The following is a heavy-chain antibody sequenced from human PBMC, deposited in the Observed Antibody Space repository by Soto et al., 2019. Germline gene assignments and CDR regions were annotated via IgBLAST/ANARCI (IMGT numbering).Heavy chain of an antibody. CDR1: GFTFSTYS. CDR3: ARGRPPAY. Sequence: GSLRLSCASSGFTFSTYSMSWFRQAPGKGLEWVSYISSSDTIYYADSLEGRFTISRDNAKSSLYLQMNSLRDEDTAVYYCARGRPPAYWGQGTLVTVSS. J-gene: IGHJ4*02. CDR2: ISSSDTI. V-gene: IGHV3-48*02.